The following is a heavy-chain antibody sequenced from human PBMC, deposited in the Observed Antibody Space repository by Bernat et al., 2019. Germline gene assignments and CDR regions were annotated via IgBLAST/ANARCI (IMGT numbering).Heavy chain of an antibody. CDR1: GFTFSSCA. CDR2: ISGSGSST. Sequence: EVQLLESGGGLVQPGGSLRLSCAASGFTFSSCAMSWVRQVPGKGLEWVSAISGSGSSTYYADSVKGRFTVSRDNSKNTLYLQMNSLRAEDTAVYYCAKDPKYEFWSGYHFDYWGQGTLVTVSS. J-gene: IGHJ4*02. V-gene: IGHV3-23*01. D-gene: IGHD3-3*01. CDR3: AKDPKYEFWSGYHFDY.